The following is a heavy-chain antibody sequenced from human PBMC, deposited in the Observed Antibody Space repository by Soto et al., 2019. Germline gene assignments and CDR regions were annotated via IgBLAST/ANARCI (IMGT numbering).Heavy chain of an antibody. Sequence: GESLKISCKGSGYSFTSYWIGWVRQMPGKGLEWMGIIYPGDSDTRYSPSFQGQVTISADKSISTAYLQWSSLKASDTVFYYCARGFYDSSGYYSYYFDYWGQGTLVTVSS. CDR2: IYPGDSDT. J-gene: IGHJ4*02. CDR1: GYSFTSYW. V-gene: IGHV5-51*01. CDR3: ARGFYDSSGYYSYYFDY. D-gene: IGHD3-22*01.